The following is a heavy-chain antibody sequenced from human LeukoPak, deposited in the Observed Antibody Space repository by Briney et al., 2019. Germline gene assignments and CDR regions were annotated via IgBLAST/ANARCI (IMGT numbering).Heavy chain of an antibody. CDR2: ISYSGNT. CDR1: GGSITSSSYS. Sequence: NPSETLSLTCTVSGGSITSSSYSWGWIRQPPGKGLEWIGSISYSGNTDYNPSLKSRVTMSVDTSKSQFSLNLSSVTAADTAVYFCARDNYHDGSAYPFDYWGQGTLVTVSS. CDR3: ARDNYHDGSAYPFDY. D-gene: IGHD3-22*01. J-gene: IGHJ4*02. V-gene: IGHV4-39*07.